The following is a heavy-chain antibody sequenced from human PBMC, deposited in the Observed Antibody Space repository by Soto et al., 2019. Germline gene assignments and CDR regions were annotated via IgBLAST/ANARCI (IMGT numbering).Heavy chain of an antibody. V-gene: IGHV1-18*01. J-gene: IGHJ3*02. CDR1: GYTFTSYD. CDR3: ARDGGDLDYGDYADAFDI. D-gene: IGHD4-17*01. CDR2: ISAYNGNT. Sequence: ASVKVSCKASGYTFTSYDINWVRQAPGQGLEWMGWISAYNGNTNYAQKLQGRVTMTTDTSTSTAYMELRSLRSDDTAVYYCARDGGDLDYGDYADAFDIWGQGTMVTVSS.